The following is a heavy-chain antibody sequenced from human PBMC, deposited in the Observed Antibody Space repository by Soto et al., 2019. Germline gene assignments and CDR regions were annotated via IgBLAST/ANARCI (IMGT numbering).Heavy chain of an antibody. J-gene: IGHJ4*02. CDR3: AKKVNSGSGCQYFDY. CDR2: TGTSRKYT. CDR1: GYALRDYS. V-gene: IGHV3-11*03. D-gene: IGHD3-10*01. Sequence: GGSLRLSCAASGYALRDYSMNWIRQAPGKGLEWISYTGTSRKYTYYTDSVKGRFTISRDNSKNTLFLQMNSLRAEDTAIYYCAKKVNSGSGCQYFDYWGQGTLVTVSS.